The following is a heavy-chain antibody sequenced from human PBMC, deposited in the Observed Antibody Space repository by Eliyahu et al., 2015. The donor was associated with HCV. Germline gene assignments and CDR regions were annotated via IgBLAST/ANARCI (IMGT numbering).Heavy chain of an antibody. J-gene: IGHJ3*02. CDR2: IVPMFGST. CDR1: RHLRPXC. CDR3: ATDLPTNLYLNTGSDAFDI. V-gene: IGHV1-69*01. Sequence: QVQLVQSGAEVKKPGSLGETLLQGCXRHLRPXCCQWGPXGPGXGXXWMGEIVPMFGSTDYAPKFRGRLSITADASXXIAYMELSSLRSEDTASYYCATDLPTNLYLNTGSDAFDIWGQGTKVTVSS. D-gene: IGHD2/OR15-2a*01.